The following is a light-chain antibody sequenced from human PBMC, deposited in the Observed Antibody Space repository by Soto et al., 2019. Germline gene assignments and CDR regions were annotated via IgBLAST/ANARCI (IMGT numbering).Light chain of an antibody. Sequence: QSALTQPASVSGSPGQSITISCTGTSSDVGGYNYVSWYQQHPGKAPKLMIYDVSNRPSGVSNRFSGSKSGNTASLTISGPQSEDGVVYSCTSYTGSGSLLNVFAPGPKLPAL. CDR3: TSYTGSGSLLNV. CDR1: SSDVGGYNY. V-gene: IGLV2-14*01. J-gene: IGLJ1*01. CDR2: DVS.